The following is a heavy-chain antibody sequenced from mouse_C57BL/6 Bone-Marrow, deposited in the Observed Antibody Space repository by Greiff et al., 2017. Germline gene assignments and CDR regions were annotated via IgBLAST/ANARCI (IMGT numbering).Heavy chain of an antibody. Sequence: EVKLVESGGGLVQSGRSLRLSCATSGFTFSDFYMEWVRQAPGKGLEWIAASRHKANDYTTEYSASVKGRFIVSRDTSQSILYLQMNARRAEDTAIYYCERVSSRAYAMDYWGQGTSVTVSS. CDR1: GFTFSDFY. V-gene: IGHV7-1*01. CDR2: SRHKANDYTT. J-gene: IGHJ4*01. D-gene: IGHD1-1*01. CDR3: ERVSSRAYAMDY.